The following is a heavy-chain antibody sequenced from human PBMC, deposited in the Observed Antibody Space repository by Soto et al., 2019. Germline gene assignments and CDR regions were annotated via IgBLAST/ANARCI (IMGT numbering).Heavy chain of an antibody. CDR1: GGSISSYY. Sequence: PSETLSLTCTVSGGSISSYYRSWIRQPPGKGLEWIGYIYYSGSTNYNPSLKSRVTISVDTSKNQFSLKLSSVTAADTAVYYCARSYSYGEFDYWGQGTLVTVSS. J-gene: IGHJ4*02. CDR2: IYYSGST. CDR3: ARSYSYGEFDY. V-gene: IGHV4-59*01. D-gene: IGHD5-18*01.